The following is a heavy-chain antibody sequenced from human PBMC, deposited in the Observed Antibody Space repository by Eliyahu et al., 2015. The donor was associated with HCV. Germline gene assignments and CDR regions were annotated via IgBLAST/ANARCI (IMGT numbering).Heavy chain of an antibody. CDR3: AKELVYFDP. CDR1: GFSXSA. V-gene: IGHV3-23*01. J-gene: IGHJ4*02. D-gene: IGHD2-15*01. Sequence: EVQLLESGGGLVQPGGSLRLACAASGFSXSAXXWVRQAXGKGLEWVSGVNAGGDGTYYADSVKGRFTISRDKAKNTLYLQMNSLRAEDTAVYYCAKELVYFDPWGQGTLVTVSS. CDR2: VNAGGDGT.